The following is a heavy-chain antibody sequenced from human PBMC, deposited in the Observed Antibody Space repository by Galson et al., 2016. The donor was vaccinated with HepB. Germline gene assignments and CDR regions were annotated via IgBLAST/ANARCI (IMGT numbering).Heavy chain of an antibody. CDR2: INTNTENP. CDR3: ARRIWDFGSGTFYRYFDL. V-gene: IGHV7-4-1*02. D-gene: IGHD3-10*01. Sequence: SVKVSCKASGYIFTDYAMNWLRQAPGQGLEWIGWINTNTENPTYAQGFTGRFVFSLDTSLSTAYLQISSLETDDTAIYFCARRIWDFGSGTFYRYFDLWGRGTLVTVSS. J-gene: IGHJ2*01. CDR1: GYIFTDYA.